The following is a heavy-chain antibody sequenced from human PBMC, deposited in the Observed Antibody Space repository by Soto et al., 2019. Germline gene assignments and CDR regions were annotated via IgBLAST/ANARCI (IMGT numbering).Heavy chain of an antibody. J-gene: IGHJ5*02. CDR1: GGSVSSGSYY. D-gene: IGHD1-26*01. CDR2: IYYSGST. CDR3: AREARSGNWFDP. V-gene: IGHV4-61*01. Sequence: SETLSLTCTVSGGSVSSGSYYWSWIRQPPGKGLEWIGYIYYSGSTNYNPSLKSRVTISVDTSKNQFSLKLSSVTAADTAVYYCAREARSGNWFDPWGQGTLVTV.